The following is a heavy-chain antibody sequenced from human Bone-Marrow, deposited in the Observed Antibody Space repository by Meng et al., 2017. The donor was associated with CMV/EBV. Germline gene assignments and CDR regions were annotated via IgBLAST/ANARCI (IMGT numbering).Heavy chain of an antibody. D-gene: IGHD1-1*01. CDR3: VKEARRPQPVDY. J-gene: IGHJ4*02. V-gene: IGHV3-23*01. CDR2: VSGRGDNT. CDR1: GFTFSSYP. Sequence: CAASGFTFSSYPMSWVRQAPGKGLEWVSAVSGRGDNTYYADSVWGRFSISRDNSKNTVDLQMNSLRVEDTALYYCVKEARRPQPVDYWGQGTLVTVSS.